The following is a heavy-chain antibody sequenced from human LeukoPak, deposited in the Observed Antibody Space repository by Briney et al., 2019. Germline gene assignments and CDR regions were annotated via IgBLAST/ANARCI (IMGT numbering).Heavy chain of an antibody. CDR2: IYNSGAT. D-gene: IGHD2-21*02. CDR1: GGSISSSAYY. Sequence: SETLSLTCTVSGGSISSSAYYWGWIRQPPGKGPECIGNIYNSGATYYNPSLKSRVTISVHTSKNQISLKLSSVTAADTAVYYCARERVWRYCGGDSCGWFDPWGQGTLVTVSS. V-gene: IGHV4-39*07. CDR3: ARERVWRYCGGDSCGWFDP. J-gene: IGHJ5*02.